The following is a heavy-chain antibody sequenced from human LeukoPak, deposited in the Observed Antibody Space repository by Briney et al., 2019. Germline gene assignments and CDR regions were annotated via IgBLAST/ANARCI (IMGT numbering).Heavy chain of an antibody. CDR1: GGSISSYY. CDR3: ARDAAAPYLNNWYFDL. Sequence: SETLSLTCTVSGGSISSYYWSWIRQPPGKGLEWIGYIYYSGSTNYNPSLKSRVTISVDTSKNQFSLKLSSVTAADTAVYYSARDAAAPYLNNWYFDLWGRGTLVTVSS. J-gene: IGHJ2*01. V-gene: IGHV4-59*01. CDR2: IYYSGST. D-gene: IGHD2/OR15-2a*01.